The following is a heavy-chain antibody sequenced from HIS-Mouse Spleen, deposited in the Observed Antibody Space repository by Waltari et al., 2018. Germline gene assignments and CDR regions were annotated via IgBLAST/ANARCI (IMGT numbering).Heavy chain of an antibody. Sequence: QVQLVQSGAEVKKPGASVKVSCKASGYTFTSYALNWVRQATGQGLEWMGWMEPNSGNTGYAQKFQGRVTMTRNTSISTAYMELSSLRSEDTAVYYCARGHDYSNYFDYWGQGTLVTVSS. CDR2: MEPNSGNT. V-gene: IGHV1-8*01. D-gene: IGHD4-4*01. J-gene: IGHJ4*02. CDR1: GYTFTSYA. CDR3: ARGHDYSNYFDY.